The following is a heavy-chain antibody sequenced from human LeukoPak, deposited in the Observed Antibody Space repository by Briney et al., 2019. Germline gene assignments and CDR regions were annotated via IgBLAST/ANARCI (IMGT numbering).Heavy chain of an antibody. J-gene: IGHJ4*02. D-gene: IGHD6-25*01. CDR3: AKDRSNGWAFDY. Sequence: PGGSLRLSCAASGFTFRNYGMHWFRQAPGKGLEWVAFIRDDGSNKYYADSVEGRFTISRDNSKNTLYLQINSLRAEDTAVYYCAKDRSNGWAFDYWGQGTLLTVSS. CDR1: GFTFRNYG. V-gene: IGHV3-30*02. CDR2: IRDDGSNK.